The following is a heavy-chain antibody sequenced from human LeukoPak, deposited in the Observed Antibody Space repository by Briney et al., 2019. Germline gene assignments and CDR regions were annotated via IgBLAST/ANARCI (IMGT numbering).Heavy chain of an antibody. CDR2: IYSRVST. J-gene: IGHJ4*02. CDR3: ARVPYCVGGSSYVFDY. D-gene: IGHD2-21*01. Sequence: MASDTLSLTCTVSGASIRSDYWSWIRQPPGKGLEWIGYIYSRVSTYYRSSLMGRVSISLDTSKNQFSLKLNSVIATDTAVYYCARVPYCVGGSSYVFDYWGQGRLVSVSS. CDR1: GASIRSDY. V-gene: IGHV4-59*07.